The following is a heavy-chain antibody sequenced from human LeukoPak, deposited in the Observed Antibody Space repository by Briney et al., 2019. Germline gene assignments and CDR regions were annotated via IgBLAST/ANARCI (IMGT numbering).Heavy chain of an antibody. CDR3: ARNNYDILSGYYRALDY. J-gene: IGHJ4*02. D-gene: IGHD3-9*01. V-gene: IGHV1-69*05. CDR1: GGTFSSYA. CDR2: IIPIFGTA. Sequence: ASVKVSCKASGGTFSSYAISWVRQAAGQGVAWMGGIIPIFGTANNEQKFQGRVTITTDESASTAYMELSSLRSEDTAVYYCARNNYDILSGYYRALDYWGQRTLVTVSS.